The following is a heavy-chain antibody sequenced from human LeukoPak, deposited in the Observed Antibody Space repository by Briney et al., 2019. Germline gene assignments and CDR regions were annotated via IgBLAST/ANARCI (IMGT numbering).Heavy chain of an antibody. D-gene: IGHD6-19*01. CDR1: GFTFRNFA. CDR2: ICGCDT. Sequence: GGSLRLSCSASGFTFRNFAISWVRQAPGKGLDWVSSICGCDTHYAGSVKGRSTISRDDSRRTVDLHMSSLGAEDTAVYYCAKDGQSFFDSWGQGTLVTVSS. CDR3: AKDGQSFFDS. J-gene: IGHJ4*02. V-gene: IGHV3-23*01.